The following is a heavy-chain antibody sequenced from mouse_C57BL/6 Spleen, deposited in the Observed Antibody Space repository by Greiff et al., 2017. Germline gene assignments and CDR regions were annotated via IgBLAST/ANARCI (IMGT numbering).Heavy chain of an antibody. J-gene: IGHJ2*01. D-gene: IGHD1-1*01. Sequence: VQLQQSGTVLARPGASVKMSCKTSGYTFTSYWMHWVKQRPGQGLAWIGAIYPGNSDTSYNQKFKGKAKLTAVTSASTAYMELSSLTNEDSAVYYCTRLGYYGSDYFDYWGQGTTLTVSS. CDR2: IYPGNSDT. CDR3: TRLGYYGSDYFDY. CDR1: GYTFTSYW. V-gene: IGHV1-5*01.